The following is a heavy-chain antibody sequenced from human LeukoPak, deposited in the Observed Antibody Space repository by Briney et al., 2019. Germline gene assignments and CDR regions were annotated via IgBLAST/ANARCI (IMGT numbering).Heavy chain of an antibody. D-gene: IGHD3-16*01. J-gene: IGHJ4*02. Sequence: SETLSLTCTVSGGSISSYYWSWIQQPAGKGLEWIGRIYTSGSTNYNPSLKSRVTISVDKSKNQFSLKLSSVTAADTAVYYCAREGAYTDWGPHFWGQGTLVTVSS. CDR3: AREGAYTDWGPHF. V-gene: IGHV4-4*07. CDR2: IYTSGST. CDR1: GGSISSYY.